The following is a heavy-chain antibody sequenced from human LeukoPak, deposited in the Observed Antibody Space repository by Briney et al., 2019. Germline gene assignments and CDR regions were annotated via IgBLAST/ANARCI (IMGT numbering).Heavy chain of an antibody. V-gene: IGHV1-69*05. CDR2: IIPVFATA. J-gene: IGHJ6*03. D-gene: IGHD1-1*01. CDR1: GGTFSSYA. CDR3: GYTSLGEMRKYYCYYYMDV. Sequence: WASVKVSCTASGGTFSSYAMSWVRQAPGQGLEWMGGIIPVFATANYAQKFQGRVTITTDEATSTPYMQLSSLRSEDTAVYYCGYTSLGEMRKYYCYYYMDVWGKGATVTVSS.